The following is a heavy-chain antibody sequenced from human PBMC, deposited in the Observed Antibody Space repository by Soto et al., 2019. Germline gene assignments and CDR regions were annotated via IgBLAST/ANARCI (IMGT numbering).Heavy chain of an antibody. CDR3: ARAVEYCSGGSCYSIYYYYYMDV. Sequence: QVQLVESGGGLVKPGGSLRLSCAASGFTFSDYYMSWIRQAPGKGLEWVSYISSSGSTIYYADSVKGRFTISRDNAKNSLYLQMNSLRAEDTAVYYCARAVEYCSGGSCYSIYYYYYMDVWGKGTTVTVSS. J-gene: IGHJ6*03. D-gene: IGHD2-15*01. CDR2: ISSSGSTI. V-gene: IGHV3-11*01. CDR1: GFTFSDYY.